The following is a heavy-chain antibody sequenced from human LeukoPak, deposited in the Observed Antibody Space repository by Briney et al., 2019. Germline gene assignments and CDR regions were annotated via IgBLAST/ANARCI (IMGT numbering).Heavy chain of an antibody. Sequence: PGRSLRLSCAASGFTFSSYAMHWVRQAPGKGLEWVAVISYDGSNKYYADSVKGRFTISRDNSKNTLYLQMNSLRAEDTAVYYCARAIAGPLFDIWGQGTMVTVSS. CDR3: ARAIAGPLFDI. J-gene: IGHJ3*02. CDR2: ISYDGSNK. CDR1: GFTFSSYA. D-gene: IGHD6-13*01. V-gene: IGHV3-30*04.